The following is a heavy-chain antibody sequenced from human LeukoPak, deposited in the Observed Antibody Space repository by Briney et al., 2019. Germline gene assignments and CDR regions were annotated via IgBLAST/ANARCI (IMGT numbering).Heavy chain of an antibody. Sequence: SETLSLTCTVSGGSISSGSYYWSWIRQPAGKGLEWIGSFYTSGSTNYNPSLKSRVTISVDTSKNQFSLKLNSVTAADTAVYYCARGRDGYNFLNRGEYYYFDYWGQGTLVTVSS. D-gene: IGHD5-24*01. CDR3: ARGRDGYNFLNRGEYYYFDY. CDR1: GGSISSGSYY. CDR2: FYTSGST. J-gene: IGHJ4*02. V-gene: IGHV4-61*02.